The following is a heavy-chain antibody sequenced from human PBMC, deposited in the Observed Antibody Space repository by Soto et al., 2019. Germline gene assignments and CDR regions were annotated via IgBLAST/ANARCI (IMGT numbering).Heavy chain of an antibody. CDR3: ARVFLFSGGSGPSDF. CDR1: GFGFSSYN. Sequence: EVQLVESGGGLVKPGGSLRLSCAASGFGFSSYNMNWVRQAPGKGLEWVSSISSSSSYIYYGDSVKGRFTISRDNARNSLYLQMNSLRAEDTAVYYCARVFLFSGGSGPSDFWGQGTLVTVSS. CDR2: ISSSSSYI. V-gene: IGHV3-21*01. D-gene: IGHD2-15*01. J-gene: IGHJ4*02.